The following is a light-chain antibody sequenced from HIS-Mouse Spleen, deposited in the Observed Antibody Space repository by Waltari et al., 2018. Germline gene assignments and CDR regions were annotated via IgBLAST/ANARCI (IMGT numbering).Light chain of an antibody. J-gene: IGLJ3*02. CDR2: GKN. Sequence: SSELTQDPAVSVALGQTVRITCQGDSLRSYYASWYQQKPGQAPVLVIYGKNNRPSGIPYRFSGSSSGSTASLTITGAQAEDEADYYCNSRDSSGNRWVFGGGTKLTVL. CDR1: SLRSYY. CDR3: NSRDSSGNRWV. V-gene: IGLV3-19*01.